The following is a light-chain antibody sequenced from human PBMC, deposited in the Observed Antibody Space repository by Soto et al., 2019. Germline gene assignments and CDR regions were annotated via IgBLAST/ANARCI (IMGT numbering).Light chain of an antibody. J-gene: IGKJ1*01. CDR3: QQYNSFST. CDR2: MTY. Sequence: DILMTQSPSTLSAAVGDRVTITCRASQSISSWMAWYQQKPGKAPKLLIYMTYNLEIGVPSRFSGSGTGTEFTLTISSLQPDDFATYYCQQYNSFSTFGQGTKVEIK. CDR1: QSISSW. V-gene: IGKV1-5*03.